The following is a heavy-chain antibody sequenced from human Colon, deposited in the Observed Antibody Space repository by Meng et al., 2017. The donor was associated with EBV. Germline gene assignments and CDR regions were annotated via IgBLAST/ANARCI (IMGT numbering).Heavy chain of an antibody. J-gene: IGHJ4*02. CDR3: ASSDCSGGTCYLDC. D-gene: IGHD2-15*01. Sequence: QGRLQQLGAGLLKPSETLSLTCTVYGGSFSDSYWTWIRQPPGKGLEWIGEINHVGSTTYNPSLKSRVTISVDTSKNQFSLKLSSVTAADAAVYYCASSDCSGGTCYLDCWGQGTLVTVSS. CDR1: GGSFSDSY. CDR2: INHVGST. V-gene: IGHV4-34*01.